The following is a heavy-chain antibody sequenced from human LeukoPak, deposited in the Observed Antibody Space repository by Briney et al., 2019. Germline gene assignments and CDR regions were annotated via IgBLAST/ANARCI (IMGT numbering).Heavy chain of an antibody. Sequence: ASVKVSCKASGYTFTSYGIGWVRQAPGQGLEWMGWISAYNGNTNYAQKLQGRVTMTTDTSTSTAYMELRSLRSDDTAVYYCARDSCSGGSCYHKYYYYGMDVWGQGTTVTVSS. D-gene: IGHD2-15*01. V-gene: IGHV1-18*01. CDR1: GYTFTSYG. CDR3: ARDSCSGGSCYHKYYYYGMDV. J-gene: IGHJ6*02. CDR2: ISAYNGNT.